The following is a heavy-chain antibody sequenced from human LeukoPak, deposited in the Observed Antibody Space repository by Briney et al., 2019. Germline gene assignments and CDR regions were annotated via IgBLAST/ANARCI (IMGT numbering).Heavy chain of an antibody. D-gene: IGHD3-16*01. V-gene: IGHV4-30-4*08. CDR3: ARVVLFGASYCYYYYGMDV. Sequence: PSQTLSLTCTVSGGSISSGDYYWSWIRQPPGKGLEWIGEINHSGSTNYNPSLKSRVTISVDTSKNQFSLKLSSVTAADTAVYYCARVVLFGASYCYYYYGMDVWGQGTTVTVSS. CDR2: INHSGST. CDR1: GGSISSGDYY. J-gene: IGHJ6*02.